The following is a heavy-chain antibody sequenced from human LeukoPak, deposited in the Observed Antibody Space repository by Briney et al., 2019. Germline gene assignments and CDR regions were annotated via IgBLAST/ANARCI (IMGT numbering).Heavy chain of an antibody. V-gene: IGHV4-38-2*01. CDR1: GYSISSGYY. J-gene: IGHJ4*02. CDR3: ARRLYIAAAGIPSPFFDY. D-gene: IGHD6-13*01. CDR2: IYHSGST. Sequence: PSETLSLTCAVSGYSISSGYYWGGIRQPPGKGLEWIGSIYHSGSTYYNPSLKSRVTISVDTSKNQFSLKLSSVTAADTAVYYCARRLYIAAAGIPSPFFDYWGQGTLVTVSS.